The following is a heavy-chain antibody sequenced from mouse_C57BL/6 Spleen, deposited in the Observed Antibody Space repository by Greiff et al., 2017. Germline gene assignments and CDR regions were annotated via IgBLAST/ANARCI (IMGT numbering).Heavy chain of an antibody. CDR1: GYTFTSYW. CDR3: ATRDYSNYGFAY. D-gene: IGHD2-5*01. V-gene: IGHV1-69*01. Sequence: VQLQQSGAELVMPGASVKLSCKASGYTFTSYWMHWVKQRPGQGLEWIGEIDPSDSYTNYNQKFKGKSTLTVDKSSSTAYMQLRSLTSEDSSVYYCATRDYSNYGFAYWGQGTLVTVSS. CDR2: IDPSDSYT. J-gene: IGHJ3*01.